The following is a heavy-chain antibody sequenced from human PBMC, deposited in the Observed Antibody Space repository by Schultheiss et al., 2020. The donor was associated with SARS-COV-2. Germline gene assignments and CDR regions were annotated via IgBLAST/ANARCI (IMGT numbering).Heavy chain of an antibody. CDR2: ISGGGRDT. V-gene: IGHV3-30*03. J-gene: IGHJ4*02. CDR3: AMSITIFGVVNPT. CDR1: GFTFNRHS. D-gene: IGHD3-3*01. Sequence: GGSLRLSCAASGFTFNRHSMHWVRQAPGSGLEWVATISGGGRDTTLADSVKGRFTISRDNSKNTLYLQMSSLRTEDTAVYYCAMSITIFGVVNPTWGQGTLVTVSS.